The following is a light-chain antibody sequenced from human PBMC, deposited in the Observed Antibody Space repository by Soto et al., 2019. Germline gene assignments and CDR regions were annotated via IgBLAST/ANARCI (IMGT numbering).Light chain of an antibody. CDR3: SSYTSSSTGV. J-gene: IGLJ2*01. CDR1: SSDVGGYNY. V-gene: IGLV2-14*01. CDR2: DVS. Sequence: QCALTQPASVSGSPGQSITISCTGTSSDVGGYNYVSWYQQHPGKAPKLMIYDVSNRPSGVSNRFSGAKSGNTASLTISGLQAEDEADYYCSSYTSSSTGVFGGGTKLTVL.